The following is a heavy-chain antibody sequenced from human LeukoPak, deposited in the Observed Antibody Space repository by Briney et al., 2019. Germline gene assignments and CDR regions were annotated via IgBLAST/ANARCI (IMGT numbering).Heavy chain of an antibody. CDR2: INTYNGNT. V-gene: IGHV1-18*01. CDR3: ARDPHEFSSGWSHFEY. D-gene: IGHD6-19*01. CDR1: GYTFTSYG. Sequence: ASVKVSCKASGYTFTSYGISWVRQAPGQGLEWMGWINTYNGNTNYAQKLQGRVTMTTDTSTSTADMELRSLRSDDTAVYHCARDPHEFSSGWSHFEYWGQGTLVTVSS. J-gene: IGHJ4*02.